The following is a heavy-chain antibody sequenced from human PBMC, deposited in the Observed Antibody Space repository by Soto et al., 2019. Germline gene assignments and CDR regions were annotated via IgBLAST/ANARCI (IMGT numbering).Heavy chain of an antibody. CDR1: GVSLTSSGMS. D-gene: IGHD6-19*01. Sequence: QITLKESGPTLVKPTQPLTLTCTFSGVSLTSSGMSVGWIRQPPGKALEWLVLIYWDDNQRYSPSLRGRLTVTKDTSKNQMVLTMTNMDAVDTATYSCAHRHTSVGGAFDYWGQGTLV. CDR2: IYWDDNQ. J-gene: IGHJ4*02. CDR3: AHRHTSVGGAFDY. V-gene: IGHV2-5*02.